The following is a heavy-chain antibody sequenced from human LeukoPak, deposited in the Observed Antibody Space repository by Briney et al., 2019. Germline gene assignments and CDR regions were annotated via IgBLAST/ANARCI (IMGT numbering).Heavy chain of an antibody. CDR1: GFTFSNYV. CDR3: AKGKRQLVLTDFDY. CDR2: ISGSGSST. D-gene: IGHD6-13*01. V-gene: IGHV3-23*01. Sequence: GGSLRPSCAASGFTFSNYVMSWVRQAPGKGLEWVSTISGSGSSTNYAASVRGRFTVSRDNSKNTLYLQMSSLRVEDTAVYYCAKGKRQLVLTDFDYWGQGTLVTVSS. J-gene: IGHJ4*02.